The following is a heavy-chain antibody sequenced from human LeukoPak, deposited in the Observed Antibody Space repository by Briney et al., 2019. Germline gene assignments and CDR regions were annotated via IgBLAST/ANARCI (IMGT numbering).Heavy chain of an antibody. CDR2: IYSGST. CDR3: AGAHSNSFYFGF. D-gene: IGHD4-11*01. CDR1: GGSVRTYY. V-gene: IGHV4-59*02. J-gene: IGHJ4*02. Sequence: SETLSLTCTVSGGSVRTYYWSWIRQSPGKGLEWIGYIYSGSTNYNPSLKSRVTISVDASKNQCSLKLRSVTAAGTAVYFCAGAHSNSFYFGFWGQGTLVSVSS.